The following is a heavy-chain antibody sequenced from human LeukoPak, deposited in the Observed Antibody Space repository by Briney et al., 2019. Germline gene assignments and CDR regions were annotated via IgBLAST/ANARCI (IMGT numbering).Heavy chain of an antibody. Sequence: GRSLRLSCAASGFIFSDYSMNWVRQGPWKGLELLSYISSTSSTIFYADSVKGRFTISRDNAKNSLYLQMNNLRAEDTAVYYCARDPAVAGCGPLIGYWGQGTLATVSS. D-gene: IGHD6-19*01. CDR3: ARDPAVAGCGPLIGY. CDR2: ISSTSSTI. J-gene: IGHJ4*02. CDR1: GFIFSDYS. V-gene: IGHV3-48*01.